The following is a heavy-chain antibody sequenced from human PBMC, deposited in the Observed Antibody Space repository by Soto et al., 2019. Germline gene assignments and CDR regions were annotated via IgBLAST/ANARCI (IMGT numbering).Heavy chain of an antibody. Sequence: ASVKVSCKASGGTFSSYTISWVRQAPGQGLEWMGRIIPILGIANYAQKFQGRVTITADKSTSTAYMELSSLRSEDTAVYYCARVVGSGSYPLDYWGQGTLVTVSS. CDR2: IIPILGIA. V-gene: IGHV1-69*02. CDR3: ARVVGSGSYPLDY. D-gene: IGHD3-10*01. CDR1: GGTFSSYT. J-gene: IGHJ4*02.